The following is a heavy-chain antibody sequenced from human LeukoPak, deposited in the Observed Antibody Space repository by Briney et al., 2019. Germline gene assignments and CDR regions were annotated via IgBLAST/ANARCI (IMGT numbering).Heavy chain of an antibody. V-gene: IGHV3-15*01. Sequence: GGSLRLSCAASGFTFSNAWMSWVRQAPGKGLEWVGRIQSKTDGGTTDYAAPVKGRFTISRDDSKTTLYLTMNSLKTEDTAVYYCTSVVVPAVNSPIDYWGQGTLVTVSS. CDR3: TSVVVPAVNSPIDY. D-gene: IGHD2-2*01. CDR2: IQSKTDGGTT. CDR1: GFTFSNAW. J-gene: IGHJ4*02.